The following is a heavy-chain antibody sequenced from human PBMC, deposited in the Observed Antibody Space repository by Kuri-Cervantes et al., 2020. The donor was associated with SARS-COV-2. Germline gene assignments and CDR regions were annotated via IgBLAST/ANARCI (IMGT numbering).Heavy chain of an antibody. J-gene: IGHJ3*02. D-gene: IGHD3-22*01. CDR1: RATFTTYG. CDR3: ASPYYYDSSGSDAFDI. V-gene: IGHV1-69*01. Sequence: SVKVSCKASRATFTTYGFSWVRQAPGQGLEWMGGIIPFSGTPNYAQKFEGRVTITADESTSTAYMEMSSLRSEDTAVYYCASPYYYDSSGSDAFDIWGQGTMVTVSS. CDR2: IIPFSGTP.